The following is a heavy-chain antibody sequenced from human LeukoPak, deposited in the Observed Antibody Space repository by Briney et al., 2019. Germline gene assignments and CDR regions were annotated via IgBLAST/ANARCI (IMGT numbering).Heavy chain of an antibody. D-gene: IGHD2-2*03. V-gene: IGHV3-11*04. J-gene: IGHJ4*02. CDR2: ISESGYTI. CDR1: GFPFSSYA. CDR3: AKDRIGYCSSASCPYDY. Sequence: GGSLRLSCAVSGFPFSSYAMSWIRQAPGKGLEWVSYISESGYTIYYADSVKGRFTISRDNAKNSLYLQMNSLRAEDTGVYYCAKDRIGYCSSASCPYDYWGQGTLVTVSS.